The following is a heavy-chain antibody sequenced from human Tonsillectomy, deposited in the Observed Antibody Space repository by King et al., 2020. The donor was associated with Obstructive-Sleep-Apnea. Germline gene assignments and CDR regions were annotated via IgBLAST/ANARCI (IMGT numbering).Heavy chain of an antibody. V-gene: IGHV3-23*04. Sequence: VQLVESGGAFVQPGGSLRLSCAASGFTFGTYAMSWVRQAPEKGLEWVSYISVSGGIAYYADSVRGRFTISRDNSKNTLYLEMNSLRAEDTAVYYCAGRLSYQNFDYCGQGTLVTVSS. CDR3: AGRLSYQNFDY. D-gene: IGHD1-26*01. CDR2: ISVSGGIA. J-gene: IGHJ4*02. CDR1: GFTFGTYA.